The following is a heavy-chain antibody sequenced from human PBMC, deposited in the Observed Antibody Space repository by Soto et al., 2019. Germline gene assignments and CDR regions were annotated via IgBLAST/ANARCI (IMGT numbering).Heavy chain of an antibody. CDR3: ARDSVASTGDFDS. V-gene: IGHV3-74*01. CDR2: INSDGSGT. D-gene: IGHD5-12*01. CDR1: GFTFSGFW. Sequence: PGGALRLSCAASGFTFSGFWMHWVRQAPGMGPVWVARINSDGSGTRYADSVKGRFTISRDNAKNTLYLQMNSLRVEDTAVYYCARDSVASTGDFDSWGQGTLVTVSS. J-gene: IGHJ4*02.